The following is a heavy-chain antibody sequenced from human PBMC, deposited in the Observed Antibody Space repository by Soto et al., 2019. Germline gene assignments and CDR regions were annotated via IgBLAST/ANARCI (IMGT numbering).Heavy chain of an antibody. Sequence: ETLSLTCAGSGGTIGAITWWPWVRQPPGKGLEWIGEIFHSGSTNYNPSFRGRVTISVDKSKNQFSLQLTSVTDADTAVYYCASRYSGWPGWGQGILVTVSS. V-gene: IGHV4-4*02. CDR2: IFHSGST. J-gene: IGHJ4*02. CDR3: ASRYSGWPG. D-gene: IGHD5-12*01. CDR1: GGTIGAITW.